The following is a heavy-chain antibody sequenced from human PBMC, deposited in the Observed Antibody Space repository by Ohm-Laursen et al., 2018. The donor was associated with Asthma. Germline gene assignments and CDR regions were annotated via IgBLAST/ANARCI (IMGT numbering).Heavy chain of an antibody. D-gene: IGHD5-18*01. CDR2: ISYDGSNK. Sequence: SLRLSCAASGFTFSSYGMHWVRQAPGKGLEWVAVISYDGSNKYYAASVQGRFTISRNNSKSTLFLQMSSLRPEDTAVYYCARGLGGIHRWLSYQIDKWGQGTQVTVSS. V-gene: IGHV3-30*03. CDR3: ARGLGGIHRWLSYQIDK. J-gene: IGHJ4*02. CDR1: GFTFSSYG.